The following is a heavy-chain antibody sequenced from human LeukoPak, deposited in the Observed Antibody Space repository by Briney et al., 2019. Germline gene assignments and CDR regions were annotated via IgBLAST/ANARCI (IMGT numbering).Heavy chain of an antibody. CDR3: VFDIWTLGGH. J-gene: IGHJ4*02. CDR2: ISNNGKTI. D-gene: IGHD3-9*01. CDR1: GFTFNNYD. V-gene: IGHV3-48*03. Sequence: PGGSLRLSCAASGFTFNNYDMDWVRQAPEKGLEWVAYISNNGKTIYYADCVKGRFTITRDNARSSLYLQMNSLRAEDTAVYYCVFDIWTLGGHWGQGTLVSVAS.